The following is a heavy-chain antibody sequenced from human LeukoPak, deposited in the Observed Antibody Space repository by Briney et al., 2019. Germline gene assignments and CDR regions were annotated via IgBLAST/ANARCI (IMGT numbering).Heavy chain of an antibody. D-gene: IGHD3-22*01. Sequence: PGGSLRLSCAASGFTFSSYYMSWVRQAPGKGLEWVSYISSSGSTIYYADSVKGRFTISRDNAKNSLYLQMNSLRAEDTAVYYCARAGYYYDSSGDHDAFDIWGQGTMATVSS. CDR2: ISSSGSTI. V-gene: IGHV3-48*03. J-gene: IGHJ3*02. CDR1: GFTFSSYY. CDR3: ARAGYYYDSSGDHDAFDI.